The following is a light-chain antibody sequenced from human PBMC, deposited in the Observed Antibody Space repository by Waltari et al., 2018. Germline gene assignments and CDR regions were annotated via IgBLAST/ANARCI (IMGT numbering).Light chain of an antibody. CDR1: QSISSY. Sequence: DIQMTQSPSSLSASVGDRVTIPCRASQSISSYLNWYQQKPGKAPKLLIYAASSLQSGVPSRFSGSGSGTDFTLTISSLQPEDFATYYCQQSYSNPYTFGQGTKLEIK. J-gene: IGKJ2*01. CDR2: AAS. V-gene: IGKV1-39*01. CDR3: QQSYSNPYT.